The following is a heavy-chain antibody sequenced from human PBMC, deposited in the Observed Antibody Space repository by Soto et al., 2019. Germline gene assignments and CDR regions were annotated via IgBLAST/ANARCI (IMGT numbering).Heavy chain of an antibody. CDR1: GYTLTELS. V-gene: IGHV1-24*01. D-gene: IGHD3-3*01. CDR2: FDPEDGET. J-gene: IGHJ6*02. Sequence: GASVKVSCKVSGYTLTELSMHWVRQAPGKGLEWMGGFDPEDGETIYAQKFQGRVTMTEDTSTDTAYMELSSLRSEDTAVYYCATGVRFLEWSPPVGYYYYGMDVWGQGTTVTVSS. CDR3: ATGVRFLEWSPPVGYYYYGMDV.